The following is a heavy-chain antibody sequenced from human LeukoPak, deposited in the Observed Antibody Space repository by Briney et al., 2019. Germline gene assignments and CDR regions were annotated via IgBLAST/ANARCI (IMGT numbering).Heavy chain of an antibody. Sequence: GGSLRLSCAASGFTFDDYGMSWVRQAPGKGLEWVSGINWNGGSTGYADSVKGRFTISRDNAKNSLYLQMNSLRAEDTAVYYCAREDGSGSYWVQYYFDYWGQGTLVTVSS. D-gene: IGHD3-10*01. CDR1: GFTFDDYG. CDR3: AREDGSGSYWVQYYFDY. J-gene: IGHJ4*02. V-gene: IGHV3-20*04. CDR2: INWNGGST.